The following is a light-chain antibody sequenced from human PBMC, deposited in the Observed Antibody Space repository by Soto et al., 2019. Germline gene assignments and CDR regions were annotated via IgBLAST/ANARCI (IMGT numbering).Light chain of an antibody. J-gene: IGLJ1*01. V-gene: IGLV2-14*01. CDR1: SSDVGGYNY. Sequence: QSALTQPASVSGSPGQSITISCTGTSSDVGGYNYVSWYQQYPGKAPKLMIYEVSNRPSGVSNRFSGSKSGNTASLTISGLQAEDEADYYCSSYTRSSTRVFGTGTKLTVL. CDR3: SSYTRSSTRV. CDR2: EVS.